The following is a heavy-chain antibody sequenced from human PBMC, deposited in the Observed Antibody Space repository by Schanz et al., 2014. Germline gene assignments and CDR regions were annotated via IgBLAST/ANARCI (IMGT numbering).Heavy chain of an antibody. CDR2: INQSGTT. D-gene: IGHD3-22*01. CDR3: ARGTRERLLLRSWQFAFDI. Sequence: QVQLQQWGAGLLKPSETLSLTCAVYGGSFSSNYWSWIRQPPGKGLEWIGEINQSGTTNYNPSLKSRVTMAIDPSNIQISLKLRSVAAADTTVYYCARGTRERLLLRSWQFAFDIWGQGTMVTVSS. J-gene: IGHJ3*02. CDR1: GGSFSSNY. V-gene: IGHV4-34*02.